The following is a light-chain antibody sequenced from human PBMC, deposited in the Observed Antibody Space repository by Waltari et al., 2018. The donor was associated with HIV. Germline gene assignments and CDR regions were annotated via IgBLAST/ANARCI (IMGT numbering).Light chain of an antibody. CDR1: QSVLSSSNNKNY. CDR2: WAS. J-gene: IGKJ5*01. CDR3: QQYYNTPSIT. Sequence: DIVMTQSPDSLAVSLGQRATTNRQSSQSVLSSSNNKNYLAWYQQRPGQPPKPLISWASARESGVSDRISGSGSGTDFTLTINSLQAEDVAVYYCQQYYNTPSITFGQGTRLEIK. V-gene: IGKV4-1*01.